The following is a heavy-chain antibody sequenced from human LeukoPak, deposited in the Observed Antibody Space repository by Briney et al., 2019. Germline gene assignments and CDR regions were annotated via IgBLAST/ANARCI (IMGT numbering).Heavy chain of an antibody. CDR2: ISGSGGST. Sequence: GGSLRLSCAASGFTFSSYAMSWVRQAPGKGLEWVSAISGSGGSTYYADSVKGRFTISRDNSKNSLYLQMNSLRAEDTALYYCAKGSWVTTVPLGFDYWGQGTLVTVSS. CDR3: AKGSWVTTVPLGFDY. D-gene: IGHD4-17*01. V-gene: IGHV3-23*01. J-gene: IGHJ4*02. CDR1: GFTFSSYA.